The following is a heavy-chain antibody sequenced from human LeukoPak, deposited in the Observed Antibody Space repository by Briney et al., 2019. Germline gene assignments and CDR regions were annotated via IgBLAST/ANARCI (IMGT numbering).Heavy chain of an antibody. J-gene: IGHJ5*01. CDR3: TRHPTYRSGWYDS. Sequence: GGSLSLSCAASGFTFSGSAMHWVRQASGKGLEWVGRIRSKANSYATAYAASVKGRFTISRDDSKNTAYLQMNSLKTEDTAVYYCTRHPTYRSGWYDSWGQGTLVTVSS. D-gene: IGHD6-19*01. CDR2: IRSKANSYAT. CDR1: GFTFSGSA. V-gene: IGHV3-73*01.